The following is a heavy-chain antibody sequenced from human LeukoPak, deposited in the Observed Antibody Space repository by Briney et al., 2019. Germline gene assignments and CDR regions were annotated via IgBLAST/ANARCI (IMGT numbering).Heavy chain of an antibody. J-gene: IGHJ4*02. CDR2: IKQDGSEK. D-gene: IGHD1-26*01. V-gene: IGHV3-7*05. Sequence: GGSLRLSCAASGFTFSSYWMNWVRQAPGKGLGWVASIKQDGSEKYFVDSVKGRFTISRDNAKNSLYLQMNSLRADDTAVYYCARDGTSIVGAIDYWGQGTLVTVSS. CDR1: GFTFSSYW. CDR3: ARDGTSIVGAIDY.